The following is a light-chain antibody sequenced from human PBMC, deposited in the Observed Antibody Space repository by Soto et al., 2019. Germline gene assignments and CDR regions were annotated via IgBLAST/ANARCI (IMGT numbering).Light chain of an antibody. V-gene: IGLV2-14*01. CDR2: DVS. CDR3: SSDSSSSTVV. J-gene: IGLJ2*01. CDR1: SSYVGGYNY. Sequence: QSALTQPASVSGSPGQWITISCTGTSSYVGGYNYVSWYQQHPGKAPKLTIYDVSNRPSGVSNRSSGSQSGNTASLTISGLQAEDEADYYCSSDSSSSTVVFGGGTKLTVL.